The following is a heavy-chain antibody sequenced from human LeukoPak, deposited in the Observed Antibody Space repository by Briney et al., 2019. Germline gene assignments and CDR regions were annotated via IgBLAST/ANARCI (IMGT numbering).Heavy chain of an antibody. CDR2: INQSGST. CDR1: GGSFSPYF. D-gene: IGHD3-22*01. CDR3: ARDDLYYYDSSGHSDASDI. V-gene: IGHV4-34*01. J-gene: IGHJ3*02. Sequence: SETLSLTCAVYGGSFSPYFWNWVRQPPGKGLEWIGEINQSGSTHYNPSLKSRVTISVDTSKNQFSLRLTSVTAADTAVYYCARDDLYYYDSSGHSDASDIWGQGTMVTVSS.